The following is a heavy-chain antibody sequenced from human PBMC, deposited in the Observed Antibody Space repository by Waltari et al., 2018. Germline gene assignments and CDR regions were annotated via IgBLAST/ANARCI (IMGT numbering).Heavy chain of an antibody. V-gene: IGHV1-18*01. CDR3: ARPSIYCSGGSCPPGY. J-gene: IGHJ4*02. CDR1: VYTFPSYV. CDR2: ISAYNGNT. Sequence: QVQLLQSGAEVKTPGASAKVSCKASVYTFPSYVISRVGAAPGQGLEWMGWISAYNGNTNYAQKLQGRVTMTTDTSTSTAYMELRSMRSDDTAVYYCARPSIYCSGGSCPPGYWGQGTLVTVSS. D-gene: IGHD2-15*01.